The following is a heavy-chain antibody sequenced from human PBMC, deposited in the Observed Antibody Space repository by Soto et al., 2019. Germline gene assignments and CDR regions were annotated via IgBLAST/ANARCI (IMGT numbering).Heavy chain of an antibody. D-gene: IGHD6-19*01. Sequence: QVQLVQSGAEVKKPGASVKVSCKASGYTFTSYYMHWVRQAPGQGLEWMGIINPSGGSTSYAQKFQGRVTMTRDTSTSTVYMELSSLRSEDTAVYYCARAQRPQWLVSVEWYFDLWVRGTLVTVSS. V-gene: IGHV1-46*01. CDR2: INPSGGST. CDR3: ARAQRPQWLVSVEWYFDL. J-gene: IGHJ2*01. CDR1: GYTFTSYY.